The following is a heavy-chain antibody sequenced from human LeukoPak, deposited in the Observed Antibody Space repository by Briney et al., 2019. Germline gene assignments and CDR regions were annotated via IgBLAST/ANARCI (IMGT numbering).Heavy chain of an antibody. CDR3: ARGSGWENDY. Sequence: PGGSLRLSCAASGFTFSGYSINWVRQAPGKGLEWVSSISSSSSYTYYADSVKGRFTISRDNAKNSLYLQMNSLRAEDTAVYYCARGSGWENDYWGQGTLVAVSS. CDR2: ISSSSSYT. D-gene: IGHD1-26*01. V-gene: IGHV3-21*01. J-gene: IGHJ4*02. CDR1: GFTFSGYS.